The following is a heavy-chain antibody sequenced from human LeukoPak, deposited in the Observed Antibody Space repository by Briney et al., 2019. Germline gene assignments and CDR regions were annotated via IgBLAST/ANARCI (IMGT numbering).Heavy chain of an antibody. V-gene: IGHV3-21*04. CDR2: ISSSSYI. J-gene: IGHJ4*02. CDR3: AKWGCSGGRCYPFDY. D-gene: IGHD2-15*01. Sequence: GGSLRLSCAASGFTFSSYSMNWVRQAPGKGLEWVSSISSSSYIYYADSVKGRFTISRDNTKNTLYLQMNRLRAEDTAIYYCAKWGCSGGRCYPFDYWGQGTLVTVSS. CDR1: GFTFSSYS.